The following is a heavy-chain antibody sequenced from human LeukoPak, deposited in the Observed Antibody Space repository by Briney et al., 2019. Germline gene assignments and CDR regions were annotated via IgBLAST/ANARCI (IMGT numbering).Heavy chain of an antibody. J-gene: IGHJ4*02. D-gene: IGHD2-15*01. V-gene: IGHV3-21*01. CDR3: ASMGAVAATDFDY. CDR1: GFTFSSYS. Sequence: GGSLRLSCAASGFTFSSYSMNWVRQAPGKGLEWVSSISSSSSYIYYADSVKGRFTISRDNAMNSLYLQMNSLRAEDTAVYYCASMGAVAATDFDYWGQGTLVTVSS. CDR2: ISSSSSYI.